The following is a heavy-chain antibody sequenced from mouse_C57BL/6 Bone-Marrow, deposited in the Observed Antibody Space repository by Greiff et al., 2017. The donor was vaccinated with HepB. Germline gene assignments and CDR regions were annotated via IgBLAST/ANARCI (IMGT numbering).Heavy chain of an antibody. CDR2: INPYNGGT. CDR1: GYTFTDYY. J-gene: IGHJ1*03. D-gene: IGHD1-1*01. CDR3: ARERAITTVVATNGYFDV. V-gene: IGHV1-19*01. Sequence: EVKLQQSGPVLVKPGASVKMSCKASGYTFTDYYMNWVKQSHGKSLEWIGVINPYNGGTSYNQKFKGKATLTVDKSSSTAYMELNSLTSEDSAVYYCARERAITTVVATNGYFDVWGTGTTVTVSS.